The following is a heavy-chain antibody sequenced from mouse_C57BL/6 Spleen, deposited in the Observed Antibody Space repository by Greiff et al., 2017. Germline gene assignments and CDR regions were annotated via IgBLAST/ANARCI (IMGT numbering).Heavy chain of an antibody. Sequence: EVQRVESGGGLVQPGGSLSLSCAASGFTFTDYYMSWVRQPPGKALEWLGFIRNKANGYTPEYSAPVKGRFTISRDNSPSILYLQLNALSAEDSATYYCARSPPYDDDGYLDDWGQGTTLTVAS. J-gene: IGHJ2*01. CDR2: IRNKANGYTP. V-gene: IGHV7-3*01. CDR3: ARSPPYDDDGYLDD. CDR1: GFTFTDYY. D-gene: IGHD2-4*01.